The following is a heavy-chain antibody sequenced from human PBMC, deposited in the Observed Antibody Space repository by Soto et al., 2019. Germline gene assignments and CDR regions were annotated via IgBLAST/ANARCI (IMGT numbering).Heavy chain of an antibody. V-gene: IGHV3-23*01. J-gene: IGHJ4*02. CDR2: ISGSGGST. D-gene: IGHD3-10*01. CDR3: AKAAYYYGSVSYFPFDY. Sequence: EVQLLESGGGLVQPGGSLRLSCAASGFTFSSYGMSWVRQAPGKGLEWVSSISGSGGSTYYADSVKGRFTISRDNSKNTLYLQMNSLRVEDTAVYYCAKAAYYYGSVSYFPFDYWGQGTLVTVSS. CDR1: GFTFSSYG.